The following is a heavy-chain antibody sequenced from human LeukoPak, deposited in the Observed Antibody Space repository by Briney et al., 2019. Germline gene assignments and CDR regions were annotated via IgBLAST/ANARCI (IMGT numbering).Heavy chain of an antibody. CDR2: IYYRGNT. Sequence: SQTLSLTCTVSGGSITSGDCYWSWIRQPPGKGLEWIGCIYYRGNTYYSPSLKSRVTISVDTSKNQFSLKLSSVTAADTAVYYCARISSVARDYYYGMDVWGQGTTVTVSS. CDR3: ARISSVARDYYYGMDV. V-gene: IGHV4-30-4*01. J-gene: IGHJ6*02. CDR1: GGSITSGDCY.